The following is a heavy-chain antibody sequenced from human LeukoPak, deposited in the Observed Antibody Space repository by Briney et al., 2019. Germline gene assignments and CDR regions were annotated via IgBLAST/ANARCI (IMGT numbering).Heavy chain of an antibody. CDR3: ARGDLAFVPAADRYGYYL. Sequence: ASVTVSCTASGYTFTGYYIHWVRQAPGQGLDWMGWINPNNGGTKYAQGFQGRVTTTRATSISTAYMELTNLKSDDTAVYYCARGDLAFVPAADRYGYYLWGQGTLVTVSS. D-gene: IGHD2-2*01. V-gene: IGHV1-2*02. CDR1: GYTFTGYY. J-gene: IGHJ4*02. CDR2: INPNNGGT.